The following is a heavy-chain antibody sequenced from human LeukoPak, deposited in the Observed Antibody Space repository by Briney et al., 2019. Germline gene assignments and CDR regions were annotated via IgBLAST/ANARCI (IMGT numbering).Heavy chain of an antibody. J-gene: IGHJ4*02. CDR2: INHSGST. CDR1: GGSFSGYY. Sequence: PSETLSLTCAVYGGSFSGYYWSWIRQPPGKGPEWIGEINHSGSTNYNPSLKSRVTISVDTSKNQFSLKLSSVTAADTAVYYCASIQGCSSEAGYWGQGTLVTVSS. V-gene: IGHV4-34*01. D-gene: IGHD6-19*01. CDR3: ASIQGCSSEAGY.